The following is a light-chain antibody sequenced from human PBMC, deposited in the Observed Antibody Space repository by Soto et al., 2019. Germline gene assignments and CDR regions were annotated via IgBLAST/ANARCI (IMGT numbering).Light chain of an antibody. CDR2: LNTDGSH. J-gene: IGLJ2*01. CDR1: SRHSSYA. Sequence: QPVLTQSPSASASLGASVKLTWTLSSRHSSYAIAWHQQQPEKGPRYLMKLNTDGSHSKGDGIPDRFSGSSSGAERYLTISSLQSEDEADYYCQTWDTGIHVVFGGGTKLTVL. V-gene: IGLV4-69*01. CDR3: QTWDTGIHVV.